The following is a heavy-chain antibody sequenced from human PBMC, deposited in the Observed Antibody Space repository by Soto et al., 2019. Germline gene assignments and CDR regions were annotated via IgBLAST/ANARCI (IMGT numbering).Heavy chain of an antibody. CDR2: TYPSDSDT. V-gene: IGHV5-51*03. CDR1: GYTFTSYW. D-gene: IGHD2-8*01. Sequence: GKSLKISCKGSGYTFTSYWIGWVRQMPGEGLEWMGVTYPSDSDTRYSPSFQGQVTISADKSITTAYLQWSSLKASDTAMYYCVRSGTSSGRFSDYRGQGTLVTVSS. J-gene: IGHJ4*01. CDR3: VRSGTSSGRFSDY.